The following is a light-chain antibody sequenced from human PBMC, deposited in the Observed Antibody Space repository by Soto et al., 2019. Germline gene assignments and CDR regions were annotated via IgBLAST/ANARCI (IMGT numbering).Light chain of an antibody. V-gene: IGLV1-51*01. J-gene: IGLJ1*01. CDR3: GTWDDSLSAYV. CDR2: ANN. CDR1: SSNIGNNY. Sequence: QSVLTQPPSVSAAPGQKVTVSCSGSSSNIGNNYVSWYQQLPGTAPKLLVYANNKRPSGVPDRFSGSESGTSATLGITGLQTGDEADYYCGTWDDSLSAYVFGTGTKLTVL.